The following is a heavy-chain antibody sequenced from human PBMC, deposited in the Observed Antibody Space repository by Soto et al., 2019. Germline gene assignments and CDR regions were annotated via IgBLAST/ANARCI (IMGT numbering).Heavy chain of an antibody. CDR3: ARPPLSDTGGDYYYMDV. Sequence: QLQLQESGPGLVKPSETLSLTCTVSGGSISSSSYYWGWIRQPPGKGLEWIGSIYYSGSTYYNPSLKSRVTISVDTSKNQFSLKLSSVTAADTAVYYCARPPLSDTGGDYYYMDVWGKGTTVTVSS. V-gene: IGHV4-39*01. D-gene: IGHD7-27*01. CDR1: GGSISSSSYY. J-gene: IGHJ6*03. CDR2: IYYSGST.